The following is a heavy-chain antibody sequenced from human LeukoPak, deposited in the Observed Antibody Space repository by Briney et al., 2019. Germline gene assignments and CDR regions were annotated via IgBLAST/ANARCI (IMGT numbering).Heavy chain of an antibody. CDR3: ARALRARITGTTASVYGMDV. D-gene: IGHD1-20*01. CDR1: GGSISSYY. CDR2: IYYSGST. Sequence: SETLSLTCTVSGGSISSYYWSWIRQPPGKGLEWIGYIYYSGSTNYNPSLKSRVTISVDTSKNQFSLKLSSVTAADTAVYYCARALRARITGTTASVYGMDVWGHGTTCTVSS. V-gene: IGHV4-59*01. J-gene: IGHJ6*02.